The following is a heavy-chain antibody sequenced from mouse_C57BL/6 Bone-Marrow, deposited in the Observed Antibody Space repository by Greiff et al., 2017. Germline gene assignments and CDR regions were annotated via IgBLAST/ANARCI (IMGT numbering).Heavy chain of an antibody. V-gene: IGHV1-26*01. CDR3: ARGRWLLGYFDV. J-gene: IGHJ1*03. D-gene: IGHD2-3*01. CDR1: GYTFTDYY. CDR2: INPNNGGT. Sequence: EVQLQQSGPELVKPGASVKISCKASGYTFTDYYMNWVKQSHGKSLEWIGDINPNNGGTSYNQKFKGKATLTVDKSSSTAYMELRSLTSEDSAVYYCARGRWLLGYFDVRGTGTTVTVSS.